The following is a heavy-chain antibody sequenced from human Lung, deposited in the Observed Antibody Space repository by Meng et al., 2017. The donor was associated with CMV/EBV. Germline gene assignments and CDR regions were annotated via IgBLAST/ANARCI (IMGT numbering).Heavy chain of an antibody. J-gene: IGHJ4*02. V-gene: IGHV1-2*06. CDR1: GYTFTGYY. CDR3: AKFYGDYVPYPY. D-gene: IGHD4-17*01. Sequence: CRASGYTFTGYYMHWVRQAPGQGLEWMGRINCNSGGTNYAQKFQGRVTMTRDTSINTAYMELSRLRSDDTAVYYCAKFYGDYVPYPYWGQGTLVTVSS. CDR2: INCNSGGT.